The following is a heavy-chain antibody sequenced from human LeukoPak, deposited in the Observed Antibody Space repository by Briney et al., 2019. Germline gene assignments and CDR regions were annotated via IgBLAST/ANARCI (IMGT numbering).Heavy chain of an antibody. CDR2: IMKDGSAK. J-gene: IGHJ4*02. Sequence: GGSLRLSCAASGFTTTNSWMTWVRQAPGKGPEWVANIMKDGSAKYYVDSVKGRFTISRDNAKNSVYLQMNSLRAEDTAVYHCASGGSLDCWGQGTLVTVS. CDR3: ASGGSLDC. V-gene: IGHV3-7*05. D-gene: IGHD3-16*01. CDR1: GFTTTNSW.